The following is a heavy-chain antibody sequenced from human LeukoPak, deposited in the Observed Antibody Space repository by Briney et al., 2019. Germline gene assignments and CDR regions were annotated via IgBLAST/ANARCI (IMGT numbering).Heavy chain of an antibody. Sequence: PGGSLRLSCAASGFTFSDYYLSWLRQAPGKGLEWVSYITSSGNTMLYVDSVKGRFTISRDNAKNSLYLQMNSLRVDDTAVYYCASGKVALAFDFWGQGIMVTVSS. D-gene: IGHD1-26*01. V-gene: IGHV3-11*01. CDR3: ASGKVALAFDF. CDR2: ITSSGNTM. CDR1: GFTFSDYY. J-gene: IGHJ3*01.